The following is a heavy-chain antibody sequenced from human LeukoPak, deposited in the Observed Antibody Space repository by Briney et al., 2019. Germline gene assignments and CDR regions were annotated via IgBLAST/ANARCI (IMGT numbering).Heavy chain of an antibody. CDR1: GYSISGGYY. Sequence: SETLSLTCAVSGYSISGGYYWGWIRQPPGKGLEWIGSIYHSGSTYYNPSLKSRVTISVDTSKNQFSLKLSSVTAADTAVYYCARLPLHSYFDYWGQGTLVTVSS. V-gene: IGHV4-38-2*01. CDR2: IYHSGST. CDR3: ARLPLHSYFDY. J-gene: IGHJ4*02.